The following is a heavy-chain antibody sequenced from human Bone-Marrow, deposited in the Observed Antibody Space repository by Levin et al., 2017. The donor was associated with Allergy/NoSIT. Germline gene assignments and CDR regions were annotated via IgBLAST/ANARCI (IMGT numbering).Heavy chain of an antibody. CDR3: AREFIVLVPAVHYYGMDV. CDR1: GYTFTSYD. V-gene: IGHV1-8*01. Sequence: GESLKISCKASGYTFTSYDINWVRQATGQGLEWMGWMNPNSGNTGYAQKFQGRVTMTRNTSISTAYMELSSLRSEDTAVYYCAREFIVLVPAVHYYGMDVWGQGTTVTVSS. J-gene: IGHJ6*02. CDR2: MNPNSGNT. D-gene: IGHD2-2*01.